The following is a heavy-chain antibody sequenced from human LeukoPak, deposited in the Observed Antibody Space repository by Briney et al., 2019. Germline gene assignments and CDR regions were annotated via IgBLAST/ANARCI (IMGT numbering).Heavy chain of an antibody. D-gene: IGHD3-22*01. Sequence: SLKASCTASAGTLSSYAISWVRQAPGQGLEWMGGIIPIFGTANYAQKFQGRVTITADESTSTAYMELSSLRSEDTAVYYCARDRRYDSSGYFYAWGQGTLVTVSS. CDR3: ARDRRYDSSGYFYA. CDR2: IIPIFGTA. J-gene: IGHJ4*02. CDR1: AGTLSSYA. V-gene: IGHV1-69*01.